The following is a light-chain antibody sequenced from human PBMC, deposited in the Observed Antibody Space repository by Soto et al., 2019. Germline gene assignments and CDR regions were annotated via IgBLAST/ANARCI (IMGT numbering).Light chain of an antibody. CDR3: QQYNNWPRGT. CDR1: QSVSSN. CDR2: GAS. Sequence: EIVMTQSPATLSVSPGERATLSCRASQSVSSNLAWYQQKPGQAPRLLIYGASTRATGIPARFSGSGSGTEFTLTISSLQSEDFAVYYCQQYNNWPRGTFAKGTKLEIK. J-gene: IGKJ2*02. V-gene: IGKV3-15*01.